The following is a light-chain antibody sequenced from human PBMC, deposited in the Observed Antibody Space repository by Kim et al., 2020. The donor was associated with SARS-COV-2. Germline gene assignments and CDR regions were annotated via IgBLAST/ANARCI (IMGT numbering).Light chain of an antibody. J-gene: IGKJ1*01. CDR1: QSVGSN. Sequence: EIVMTQSPATLSVSPGERATLSCRASQSVGSNLAWYQQKRGQAPRLLIYTASVRATDIPGRFSGSGSGTEFTLTISSLQSEDSAVYYCQQYSNLWTFGQGTKVDIK. CDR2: TAS. CDR3: QQYSNLWT. V-gene: IGKV3-15*01.